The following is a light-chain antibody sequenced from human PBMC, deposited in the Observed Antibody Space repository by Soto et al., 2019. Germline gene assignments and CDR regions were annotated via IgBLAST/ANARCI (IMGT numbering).Light chain of an antibody. CDR1: SSDVGGYNY. J-gene: IGLJ3*02. Sequence: QSALTQPASVSGSPGQSITISCTGTSSDVGGYNYVSWYQHHPGKAPKLMIYDVSNRPSGVSNRFSGSKSGNTASLTISGLRAEDEADYYCSSYTSSSTRGVFGGGTKLTVL. CDR3: SSYTSSSTRGV. CDR2: DVS. V-gene: IGLV2-14*03.